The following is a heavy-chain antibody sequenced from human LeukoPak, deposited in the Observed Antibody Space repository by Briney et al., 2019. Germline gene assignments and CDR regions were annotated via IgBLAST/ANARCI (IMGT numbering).Heavy chain of an antibody. CDR3: ARDSVVPAATRNYGFDY. CDR1: GYTFTSYG. CDR2: ISAYNGNT. V-gene: IGHV1-18*01. Sequence: ASVKVSCKASGYTFTSYGISWVRQAPGQGLEWMGWISAYNGNTNYAQKLQGRVTMTTDTSTSTAYMELRSLRSDDTAVYYCARDSVVPAATRNYGFDYWGQGTLVTVSS. J-gene: IGHJ4*02. D-gene: IGHD2-2*01.